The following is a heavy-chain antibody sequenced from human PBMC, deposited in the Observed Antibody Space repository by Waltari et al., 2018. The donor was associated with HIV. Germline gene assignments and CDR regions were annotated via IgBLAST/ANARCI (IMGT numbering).Heavy chain of an antibody. Sequence: DVQLVQSGAEIKKPGESLKISCKGSGYSLNTNWIGWVRQMPGKGLDWMAIIYPDDSDTRYNPSFRGQVTISVDRSISTAHLSWRRLKTSDTGIYYCVTSAYGANSWIDYWGQGTPVTVSS. J-gene: IGHJ4*02. V-gene: IGHV5-51*01. CDR2: IYPDDSDT. D-gene: IGHD3-10*01. CDR3: VTSAYGANSWIDY. CDR1: GYSLNTNW.